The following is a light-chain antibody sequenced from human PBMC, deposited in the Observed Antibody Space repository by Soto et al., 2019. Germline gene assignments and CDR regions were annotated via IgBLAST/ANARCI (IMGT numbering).Light chain of an antibody. CDR3: CSYAGSGTFV. CDR1: SSDVGTYNL. Sequence: QSALTQPASVSGSPGQSITFSCTGTSSDVGTYNLVSWYQQHPGKAPKLMIYEGSKRPSGVSNRFSGSKSGNTASLTISGLQAEDEADYYCCSYAGSGTFVFGGGTKVTVL. V-gene: IGLV2-23*03. CDR2: EGS. J-gene: IGLJ2*01.